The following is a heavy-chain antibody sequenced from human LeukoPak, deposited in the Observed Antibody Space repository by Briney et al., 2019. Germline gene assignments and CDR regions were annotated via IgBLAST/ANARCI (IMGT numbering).Heavy chain of an antibody. J-gene: IGHJ4*02. Sequence: PGGSLRFSCAASGFTVSNHFLSWVRQPPGKGLEWVSIIYSGGSTYYADSVKGRFTISRDNSKNTLYLQMNSLRAEDTAVYYCARHRSEAAFDFWGQGTLVTVSS. D-gene: IGHD3-10*01. CDR1: GFTVSNHF. CDR3: ARHRSEAAFDF. CDR2: IYSGGST. V-gene: IGHV3-53*01.